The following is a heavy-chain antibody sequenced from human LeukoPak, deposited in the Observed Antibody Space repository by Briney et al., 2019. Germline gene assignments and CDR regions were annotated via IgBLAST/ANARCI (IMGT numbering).Heavy chain of an antibody. CDR3: ARGSSGSDY. J-gene: IGHJ4*02. CDR1: GYTFTSYY. V-gene: IGHV1-46*01. Sequence: GASLKVSCKASGYTFTSYYMHWVRQAPGPGLEWMGMINPSGGSTTYAQKFQGRVTMTRDTSTTTVYMELSSLRSEDTAVYYCARGSSGSDYWGQGTLVTVSS. D-gene: IGHD6-6*01. CDR2: INPSGGST.